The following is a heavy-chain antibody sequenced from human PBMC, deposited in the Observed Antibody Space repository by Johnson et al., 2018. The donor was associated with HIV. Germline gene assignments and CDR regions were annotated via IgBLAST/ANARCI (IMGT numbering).Heavy chain of an antibody. Sequence: QVQLVESGGGVVQPGGSLRLSCAASGFTFSSFGMHWVRQAPGKGLEWVAFIRYDGSNKYYAESVKGRFNISRDNSKNIVYLQMDSLRAEDTGLYYRAKESRYSARYNWNDGYAFDIWGQGTMVTGSS. V-gene: IGHV3-30*02. CDR1: GFTFSSFG. J-gene: IGHJ3*02. D-gene: IGHD1-1*01. CDR2: IRYDGSNK. CDR3: AKESRYSARYNWNDGYAFDI.